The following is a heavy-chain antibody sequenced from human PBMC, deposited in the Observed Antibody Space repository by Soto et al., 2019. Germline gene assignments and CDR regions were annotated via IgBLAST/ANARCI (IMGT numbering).Heavy chain of an antibody. CDR1: GYSFTSYW. J-gene: IGHJ6*03. D-gene: IGHD2-15*01. V-gene: IGHV5-51*01. CDR2: IYPGDSDT. Sequence: GESLKISCKGSGYSFTSYWIGWVRQMPGKGLEWMGIIYPGDSDTRYSPSFQGQVTISADKSISTAYLQWSSLKASDTAMYYCARQNYYVGYCSGGSCYSDVYYYYYMDVWGKGTTVTVSS. CDR3: ARQNYYVGYCSGGSCYSDVYYYYYMDV.